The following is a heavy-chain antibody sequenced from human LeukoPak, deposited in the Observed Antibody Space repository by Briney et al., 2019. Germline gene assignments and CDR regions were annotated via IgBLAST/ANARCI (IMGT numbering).Heavy chain of an antibody. CDR3: ARLKWELLHFGYFDY. Sequence: SETLSLICAVYGGSFSGYYWSWIRQPPGKGLEWIGEINHSGSTNYNPSLKSRVTISVDTSKNQFSLKLSSVTAADTAVYYCARLKWELLHFGYFDYWGQGTLVTVSS. CDR2: INHSGST. J-gene: IGHJ4*02. D-gene: IGHD1-26*01. V-gene: IGHV4-34*01. CDR1: GGSFSGYY.